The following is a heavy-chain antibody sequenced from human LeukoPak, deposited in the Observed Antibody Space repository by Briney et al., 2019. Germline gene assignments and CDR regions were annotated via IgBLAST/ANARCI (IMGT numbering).Heavy chain of an antibody. Sequence: AGGSLRLSCAASGLIFNNYEMNWVRQAPGKGLEWVSGIGAGGTFTYYADSVKGRFTIFRDNSRNTLYLQMNSLRADDTAVYYCAKQAYDSPRTDFDYWGQGTLVTVSS. V-gene: IGHV3-23*01. CDR1: GLIFNNYE. J-gene: IGHJ4*02. D-gene: IGHD3-22*01. CDR2: IGAGGTFT. CDR3: AKQAYDSPRTDFDY.